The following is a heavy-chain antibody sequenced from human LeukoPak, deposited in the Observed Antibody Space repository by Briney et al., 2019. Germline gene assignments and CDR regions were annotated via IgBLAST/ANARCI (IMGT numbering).Heavy chain of an antibody. D-gene: IGHD3-10*01. CDR3: ARDSLYYGSGSYLGFDP. CDR2: ISGYNGNT. Sequence: SSVKVSCKASGYTFTRYCIRWVRQAPGQGLEWMGWISGYNGNTNYAEKLQARVTMTTDTSTSTVYMELRSLRSDDTAVYHCARDSLYYGSGSYLGFDPWGQGTLVTVSS. J-gene: IGHJ5*02. V-gene: IGHV1-18*01. CDR1: GYTFTRYC.